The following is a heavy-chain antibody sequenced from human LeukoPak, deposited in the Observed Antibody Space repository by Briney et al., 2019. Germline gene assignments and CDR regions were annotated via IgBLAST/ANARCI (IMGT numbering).Heavy chain of an antibody. J-gene: IGHJ4*02. D-gene: IGHD3-22*01. CDR3: ARGRVIYYYDSSGYTS. CDR1: GGSTSSSNYY. V-gene: IGHV4-39*01. CDR2: IHYSGNT. Sequence: SETLSLTCTVSGGSTSSSNYYWGWIRQPPGKGLEWIGGIHYSGNTYYNPSLKSRATIFIDTSKNQFSLKLSSVTAADTAVYYCARGRVIYYYDSSGYTSWGQGTLVTVSS.